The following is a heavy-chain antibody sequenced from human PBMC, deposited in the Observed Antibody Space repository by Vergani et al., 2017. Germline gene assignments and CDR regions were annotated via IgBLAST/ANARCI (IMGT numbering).Heavy chain of an antibody. CDR1: GGTFSSYA. D-gene: IGHD1-26*01. Sequence: QVQLVQSGAEVKKPGSSVKVSCKASGGTFSSYAISWVRQAPGQGLEWMGGIIPIFGTANYAQKFQGRVTIIADESTSTAYMELSSLRSEDTAVYYCARAKGGSYYGDYYYGMDVWGQGTTVTVSS. CDR3: ARAKGGSYYGDYYYGMDV. CDR2: IIPIFGTA. V-gene: IGHV1-69*12. J-gene: IGHJ6*02.